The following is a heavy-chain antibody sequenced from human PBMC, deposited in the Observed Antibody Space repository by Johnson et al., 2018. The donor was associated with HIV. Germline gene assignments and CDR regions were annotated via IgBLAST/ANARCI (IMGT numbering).Heavy chain of an antibody. Sequence: QVQLVESGGGLVKPGGSLRLFCVGSGFTFSDYYMSWVRQAPGKGLEWIAYISGGSAGTFYADSVKGRFTVSRDDSKNTLYLQMNSLKTEDTSLYYCARVKGATNALDIWGPGTLVTVSS. CDR1: GFTFSDYY. J-gene: IGHJ3*02. CDR2: ISGGSAGT. V-gene: IGHV3-11*05. CDR3: ARVKGATNALDI. D-gene: IGHD1-26*01.